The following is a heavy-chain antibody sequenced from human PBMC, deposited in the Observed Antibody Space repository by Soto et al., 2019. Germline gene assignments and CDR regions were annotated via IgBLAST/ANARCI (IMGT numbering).Heavy chain of an antibody. CDR1: GYTFSSYA. J-gene: IGHJ4*02. D-gene: IGHD6-13*01. Sequence: QVQLLQSGAEVKKPGASVKVSCKASGYTFSSYAMHWVRQAPGQRLEWMGWINAGNGNTKYSQKLQGRVTVTRDTSASTAYMGLSSLRSEDTAVYYCARASSWFVTDYWGQGTLVTVSS. V-gene: IGHV1-3*01. CDR2: INAGNGNT. CDR3: ARASSWFVTDY.